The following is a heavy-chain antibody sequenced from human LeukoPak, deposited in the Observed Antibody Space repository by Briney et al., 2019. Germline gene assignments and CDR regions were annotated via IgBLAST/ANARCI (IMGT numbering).Heavy chain of an antibody. CDR1: GFTFSSYD. D-gene: IGHD5-12*01. Sequence: GGSLRLSCAASGFTFSSYDMHWVRQAPGKGLEWVSGISWNSGSIVYADSVKGRFTISRDNAKNSLYLQMNSLRVEDTALYYCTRTSGYPRNWFDPWGQGTLVTVSS. CDR2: ISWNSGSI. J-gene: IGHJ5*02. V-gene: IGHV3-9*01. CDR3: TRTSGYPRNWFDP.